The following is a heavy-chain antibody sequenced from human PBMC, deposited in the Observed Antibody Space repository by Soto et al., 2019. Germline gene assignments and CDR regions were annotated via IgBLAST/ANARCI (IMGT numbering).Heavy chain of an antibody. V-gene: IGHV3-23*01. CDR3: AKDRSVDTRDWFDP. J-gene: IGHJ5*02. D-gene: IGHD5-18*01. Sequence: EVQLLESGGGLVQPGGSLRLSCAASGFTFGTYAMNWVRQAPGPGLEWVSGITGSGGSTYYADSVKGRFTISRDNSENTLYLQMTSLRGNATAVYYCAKDRSVDTRDWFDPWGQGTLVTVSS. CDR2: ITGSGGST. CDR1: GFTFGTYA.